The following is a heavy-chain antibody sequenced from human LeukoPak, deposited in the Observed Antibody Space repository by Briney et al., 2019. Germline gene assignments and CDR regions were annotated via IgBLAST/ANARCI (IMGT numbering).Heavy chain of an antibody. J-gene: IGHJ5*02. CDR1: GFTFSSYW. D-gene: IGHD6-19*01. Sequence: PGGSLRLSCAASGFTFSSYWMHWVRQAPGKGLVWVSRINSDGRSTHYADSVKGRFTISRDNAKNTLYLQMNSLRAEDTAIYYCASLFLGYSSGNWFDPWGQGTLVTVSS. CDR2: INSDGRST. CDR3: ASLFLGYSSGNWFDP. V-gene: IGHV3-74*01.